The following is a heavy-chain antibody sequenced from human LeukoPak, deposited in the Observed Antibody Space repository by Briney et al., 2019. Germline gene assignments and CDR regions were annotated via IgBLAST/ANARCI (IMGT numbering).Heavy chain of an antibody. CDR2: IYYSGST. CDR3: AGTAMVNNWFDP. D-gene: IGHD5-18*01. J-gene: IGHJ5*02. Sequence: SETLSLTCTVSGGSISTYYWSWIRQPPGKGLEWIGYIYYSGSTNYNPSLESRVSISVDTFKNQFSLRLSSVTAADTAVYYCAGTAMVNNWFDPWGQGTLVTASS. V-gene: IGHV4-59*01. CDR1: GGSISTYY.